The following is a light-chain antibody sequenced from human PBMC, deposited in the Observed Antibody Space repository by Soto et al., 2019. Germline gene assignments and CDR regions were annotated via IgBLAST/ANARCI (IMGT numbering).Light chain of an antibody. J-gene: IGKJ1*01. V-gene: IGKV3-15*01. CDR3: QQYNNWPET. Sequence: EIVMTQSPATLSVSPGERATLSCGASQSVSSNLAWYQQKLGQAPRLLIYGASTRATGIPARFSGSGSGTDFTLTISSLQSEDFAVYYCQQYNNWPETFGQGTKVEIK. CDR2: GAS. CDR1: QSVSSN.